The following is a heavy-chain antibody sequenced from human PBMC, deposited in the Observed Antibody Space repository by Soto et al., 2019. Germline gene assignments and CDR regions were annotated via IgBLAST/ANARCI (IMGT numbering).Heavy chain of an antibody. CDR3: AREYYYDSSGYYLGMDV. V-gene: IGHV3-48*02. J-gene: IGHJ6*02. CDR1: GFTFRSYS. Sequence: GGSLRLSCAASGFTFRSYSMNWFRQAPGKGLEWVSYISSSSSTIYYAYSVKGRFTISRDNAKNSLYLQMNSLRDEDTAVYYCAREYYYDSSGYYLGMDVWGQGTTVTVSS. D-gene: IGHD3-22*01. CDR2: ISSSSSTI.